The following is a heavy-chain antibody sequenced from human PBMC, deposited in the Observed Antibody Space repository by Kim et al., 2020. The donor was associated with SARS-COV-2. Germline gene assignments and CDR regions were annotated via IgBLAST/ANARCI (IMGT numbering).Heavy chain of an antibody. V-gene: IGHV3-7*01. J-gene: IGHJ4*02. CDR2: IKQDGSEK. Sequence: GGSLRLSCAASGFTFSSYWMSWVRQAPGKGPEWVANIKQDGSEKYYVDSVKGRFTISRDNAKNSLYLQMNSLRAEDTAVYYCARDLGNYYDSSGYDYWGQGTLVTVSS. CDR3: ARDLGNYYDSSGYDY. CDR1: GFTFSSYW. D-gene: IGHD3-22*01.